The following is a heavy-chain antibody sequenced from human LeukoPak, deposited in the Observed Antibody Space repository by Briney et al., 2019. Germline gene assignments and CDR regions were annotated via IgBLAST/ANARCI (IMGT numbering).Heavy chain of an antibody. Sequence: ASVKVSCKASGYTFTSYAMNWVRQAPGQGLEWMGWINTNTGNPTYAQGFTGRFVFSLDTSVSTAYLQISSLKAEGTAVNYCARDVNYDYVWGSYRHNWFDPWGQGTLVTVSS. J-gene: IGHJ5*02. CDR1: GYTFTSYA. V-gene: IGHV7-4-1*02. CDR3: ARDVNYDYVWGSYRHNWFDP. D-gene: IGHD3-16*02. CDR2: INTNTGNP.